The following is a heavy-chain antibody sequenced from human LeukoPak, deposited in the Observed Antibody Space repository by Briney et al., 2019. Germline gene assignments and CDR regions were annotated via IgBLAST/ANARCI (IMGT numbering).Heavy chain of an antibody. CDR2: ISSSSDYI. V-gene: IGHV3-21*01. CDR3: ARADQGPLDY. CDR1: VFTFSSYS. D-gene: IGHD2-2*01. Sequence: GGSLRLSCAASVFTFSSYSLNWVRQAPGKGLEWVSSISSSSDYIYYEDSVKGRFTISRENARNTVYLHMNGLRAEDTAVFYCARADQGPLDYWGQGTLVTVSS. J-gene: IGHJ4*02.